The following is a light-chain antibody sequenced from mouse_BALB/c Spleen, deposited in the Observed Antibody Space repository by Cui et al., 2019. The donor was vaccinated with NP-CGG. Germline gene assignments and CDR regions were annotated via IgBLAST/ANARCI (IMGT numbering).Light chain of an antibody. CDR1: TWAGTASNY. CDR3: ALWYSNHWV. Sequence: QAVVTQESALTTSPGETVTLTCCSSTWAGTASNYANWVQEKPDHLFTGLIGGTNNRAPGVPARFSGSLIGDKAALTITGAQTEDEAIYFCALWYSNHWVFGGGTKLTVL. CDR2: GTN. J-gene: IGLJ1*01. V-gene: IGLV1*01.